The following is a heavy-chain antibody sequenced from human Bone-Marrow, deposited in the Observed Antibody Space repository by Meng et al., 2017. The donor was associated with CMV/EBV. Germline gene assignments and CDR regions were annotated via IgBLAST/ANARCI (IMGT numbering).Heavy chain of an antibody. CDR2: INPSGGST. CDR3: ARGNCGADCFTSFYSDYFQH. V-gene: IGHV1-46*01. J-gene: IGHJ1*01. D-gene: IGHD2-21*01. Sequence: ASVKVSCKASGYTFTSYFMHWVRQAPGQGLEWMGIINPSGGSTSYAQKFQGRVTMTRDTSTSTVYMELSSLRSEDTALYYCARGNCGADCFTSFYSDYFQHWGQGIPVTVSS. CDR1: GYTFTSYF.